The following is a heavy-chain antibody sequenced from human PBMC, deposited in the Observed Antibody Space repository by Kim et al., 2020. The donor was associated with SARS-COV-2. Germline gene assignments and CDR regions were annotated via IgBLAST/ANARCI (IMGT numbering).Heavy chain of an antibody. D-gene: IGHD3-9*01. V-gene: IGHV5-51*01. CDR3: ATNLRYFDWSSRNFDY. CDR2: IYPGDSDT. J-gene: IGHJ4*02. Sequence: GESLKISCKGSGYSFTSYWIGWVRQMPGKGLEWMGIIYPGDSDTRYSPSFQGQVTISADKSISTAYLQWSSLKASDTAMYYCATNLRYFDWSSRNFDYWGQGTLVTVSS. CDR1: GYSFTSYW.